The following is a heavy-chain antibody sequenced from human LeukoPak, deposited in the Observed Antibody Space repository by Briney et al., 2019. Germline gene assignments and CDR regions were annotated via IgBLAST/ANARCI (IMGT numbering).Heavy chain of an antibody. CDR2: ISSSSSYI. Sequence: PGGSLRLSCAASGFTFSSYSMNWVRQAPGKGLEWVSSISSSSSYIYYADSVKGRFTISRDNAKNSLYLQMNSLRAEDTAVYYCARGGSSWYWFDYWGQGTLVTVSS. CDR3: ARGGSSWYWFDY. V-gene: IGHV3-21*01. J-gene: IGHJ4*02. CDR1: GFTFSSYS. D-gene: IGHD6-13*01.